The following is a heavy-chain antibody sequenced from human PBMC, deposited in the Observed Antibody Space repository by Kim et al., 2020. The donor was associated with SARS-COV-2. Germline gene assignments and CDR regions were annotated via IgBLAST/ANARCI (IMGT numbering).Heavy chain of an antibody. CDR3: AGLVDSSAHLGY. CDR2: IYYSGST. J-gene: IGHJ4*02. Sequence: SETLSLTCTVSGGSVSSSSYYWGWIRQPPGKGLEWIGSIYYSGSTYYNPSLKSRVTISVDTSKNQFSLKLSSVTAADTAVYYCAGLVDSSAHLGYWGQGTPVPASS. V-gene: IGHV4-39*01. D-gene: IGHD3-22*01. CDR1: GGSVSSSSYY.